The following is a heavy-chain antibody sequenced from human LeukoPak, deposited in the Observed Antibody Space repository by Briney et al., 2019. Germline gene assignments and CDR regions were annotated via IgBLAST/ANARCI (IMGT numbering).Heavy chain of an antibody. D-gene: IGHD1-14*01. CDR1: GGSVSRHC. CDR2: VCYPGTT. J-gene: IGHJ2*01. V-gene: IGHV4-59*02. CDR3: ASGGIAGWYFDL. Sequence: SETLSLTCTVSGGSVSRHCWGWIRQTPEKGLERIGYVCYPGTTSYRPSLNSRVAISLDTSKNQFSLRLTSVTAADTAVYYCASGGIAGWYFDLWGRGTLVTVSS.